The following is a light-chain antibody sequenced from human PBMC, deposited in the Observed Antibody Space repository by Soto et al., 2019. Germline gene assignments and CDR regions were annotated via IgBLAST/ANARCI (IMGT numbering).Light chain of an antibody. CDR1: QSVSTN. J-gene: IGKJ5*01. Sequence: ESVMTQSPDTLSVSPEERATISCRASQSVSTNLAWYQQKPGQAPRLLIYDASTRATGIPARFSGSGSGTEFTLTICGLQSEDFAVYFCQRYNNWPPITFGQGTRLEI. V-gene: IGKV3-15*01. CDR3: QRYNNWPPIT. CDR2: DAS.